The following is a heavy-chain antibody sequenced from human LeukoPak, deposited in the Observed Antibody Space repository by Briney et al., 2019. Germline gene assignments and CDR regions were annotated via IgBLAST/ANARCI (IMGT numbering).Heavy chain of an antibody. V-gene: IGHV3-11*01. CDR1: GFTLSDYY. CDR2: ISSSGSTI. D-gene: IGHD6-13*01. CDR3: ARIAAAGWAFDY. Sequence: VGSLRVSRAASGFTLSDYYMSWIRQAPGKGLEWVSYISSSGSTIYYADSVKGRFTLSRDNAKNSLYLQMNSLRAEDTAVYYCARIAAAGWAFDYWGQGTLVTVSS. J-gene: IGHJ4*02.